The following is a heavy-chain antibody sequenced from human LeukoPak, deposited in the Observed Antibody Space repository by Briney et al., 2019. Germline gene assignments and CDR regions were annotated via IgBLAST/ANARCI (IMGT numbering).Heavy chain of an antibody. Sequence: KESGPTLVKPTQTLTLTCTFSGFSLSTSGVGVGWIRQPPGKALEWLALIYWNDDKRYSPSLESRLTITKDTSKNQVVLTMTNMDPVDTATFYCAHTSGGYCSGSGCLAAFHIWGQGTMVTVSS. D-gene: IGHD2-15*01. CDR2: IYWNDDK. V-gene: IGHV2-5*01. CDR1: GFSLSTSGVG. CDR3: AHTSGGYCSGSGCLAAFHI. J-gene: IGHJ3*02.